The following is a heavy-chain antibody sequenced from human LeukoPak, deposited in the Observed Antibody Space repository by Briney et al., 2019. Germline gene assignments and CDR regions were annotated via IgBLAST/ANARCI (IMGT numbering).Heavy chain of an antibody. Sequence: GASVKVSCKASGYTFTGYYMHWVRQAPGQGLEWMGIINPSGGSTSYAQKFQGRVTMTRDMSTSTVYMELSSLRSEDTAVYYCARDPGYYDFWSGYWVLGYYYYMDVWGKGTTVTVSS. D-gene: IGHD3-3*01. CDR2: INPSGGST. CDR3: ARDPGYYDFWSGYWVLGYYYYMDV. J-gene: IGHJ6*03. CDR1: GYTFTGYY. V-gene: IGHV1-46*01.